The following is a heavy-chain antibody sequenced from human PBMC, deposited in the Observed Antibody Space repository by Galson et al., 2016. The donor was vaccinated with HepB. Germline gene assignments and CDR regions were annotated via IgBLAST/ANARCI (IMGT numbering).Heavy chain of an antibody. J-gene: IGHJ4*02. CDR1: GYTFISYY. CDR3: AREGAVAGDVGYYFDS. Sequence: SVKVSCKASGYTFISYYMHWVRQAPGQGLEWMGVINPSGGSISYAQKLKGRVTMTRDRSTTSVYMELSSLRFEDTAVYYCAREGAVAGDVGYYFDSWGQGALVTVSS. D-gene: IGHD6-19*01. CDR2: INPSGGSI. V-gene: IGHV1-46*01.